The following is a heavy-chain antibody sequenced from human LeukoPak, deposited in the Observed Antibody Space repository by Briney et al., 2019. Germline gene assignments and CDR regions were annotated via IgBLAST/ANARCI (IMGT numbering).Heavy chain of an antibody. Sequence: PSETLSLTCAVSGYSISSGYFWGWIRQPPGKGLEWIASINHSGTTYYNPSLKSRVTMSTDTSKNHFSLMLSSVTAADTAVYYCARPVGDHNINRDAFDIWGQGTMVTVSS. CDR1: GYSISSGYF. CDR3: ARPVGDHNINRDAFDI. V-gene: IGHV4-38-2*01. J-gene: IGHJ3*02. D-gene: IGHD2-21*01. CDR2: INHSGTT.